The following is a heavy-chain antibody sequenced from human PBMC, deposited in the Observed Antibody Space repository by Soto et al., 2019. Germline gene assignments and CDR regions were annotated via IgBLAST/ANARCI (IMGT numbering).Heavy chain of an antibody. CDR1: RYTFTSYA. J-gene: IGHJ4*02. D-gene: IGHD7-27*01. CDR3: ARVSLTGLSVSVSLDY. CDR2: MNPNSGNT. V-gene: IGHV1-8*01. Sequence: GASVKVSSKASRYTFTSYAINWLRQATGKGLEWMGWMNPNSGNTGYAQKFQGRVTMTRNTSISTAYMELSSLRSEDTAVYYCARVSLTGLSVSVSLDYCGQGTLVTVSS.